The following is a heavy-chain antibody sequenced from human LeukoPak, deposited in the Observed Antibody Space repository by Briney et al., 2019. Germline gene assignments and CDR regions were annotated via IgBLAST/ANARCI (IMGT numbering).Heavy chain of an antibody. Sequence: GGSLRLSCAASGFTFSSYAMHWVRQAPGKGLEWVAVISYDGSNKYYADSVKGRFTISRDNSKNTLYLQMNSLRAEDTAVYYCATHGREPPDGGHQYFQHWGQGTLVTVSS. V-gene: IGHV3-30-3*01. D-gene: IGHD1-14*01. CDR3: ATHGREPPDGGHQYFQH. J-gene: IGHJ1*01. CDR1: GFTFSSYA. CDR2: ISYDGSNK.